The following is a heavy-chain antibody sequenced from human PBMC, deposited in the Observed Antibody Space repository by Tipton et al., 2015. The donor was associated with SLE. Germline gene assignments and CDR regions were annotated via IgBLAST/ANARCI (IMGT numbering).Heavy chain of an antibody. J-gene: IGHJ4*02. V-gene: IGHV4-34*01. CDR3: ARNHGGNPFDY. D-gene: IGHD4-23*01. Sequence: TLSLTCAVYGGSFSGYYWSWIRQPPGKGLEWIGEINHSGSNNYNPSLKSRVTISVDTSKNQYSLKLSSVTAADTAVYYCARNHGGNPFDYWGQGTLVTVSS. CDR2: INHSGSN. CDR1: GGSFSGYY.